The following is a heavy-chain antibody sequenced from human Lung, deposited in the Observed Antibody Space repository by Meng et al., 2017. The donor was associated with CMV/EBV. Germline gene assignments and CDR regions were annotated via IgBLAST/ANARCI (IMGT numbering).Heavy chain of an antibody. Sequence: SCIVSGFTFREYWLNWVRQATGKGLEWLASIKPDGSDTYYVESVKGRFTISRDNAKNSVHLQMNNLRAEDTAVYYCFARPIDYWGQGTVVTGAS. CDR2: IKPDGSDT. D-gene: IGHD6-6*01. J-gene: IGHJ4*02. CDR3: FARPIDY. V-gene: IGHV3-7*01. CDR1: GFTFREYW.